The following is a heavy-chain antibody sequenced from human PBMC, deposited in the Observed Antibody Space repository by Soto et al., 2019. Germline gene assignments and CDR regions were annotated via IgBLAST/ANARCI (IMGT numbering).Heavy chain of an antibody. CDR2: ISYSAIT. D-gene: IGHD1-1*01. Sequence: ASETLSLTCTVSGGSISSSPYNWGWIRQPPKKGLEWIGTISYSAITYYNTSLKSRVTMSVDTSKNQFSLKLSSVTAADTAVYYCARHPTGFPNWFDSWGQGTLVTVSS. J-gene: IGHJ5*01. CDR3: ARHPTGFPNWFDS. CDR1: GGSISSSPYN. V-gene: IGHV4-39*01.